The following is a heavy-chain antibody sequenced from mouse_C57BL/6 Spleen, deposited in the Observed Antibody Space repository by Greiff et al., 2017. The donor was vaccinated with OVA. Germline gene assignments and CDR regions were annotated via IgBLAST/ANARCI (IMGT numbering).Heavy chain of an antibody. CDR3: ARPISNGGYAMDY. CDR1: GYTFTSYW. J-gene: IGHJ4*01. D-gene: IGHD2-5*01. Sequence: QVQLQQPGAELVKPGASVKLSCKASGYTFTSYWMHWVKQRPGQGLEWIGMIHPNSGSTNYNEKFKSKATLTVDKSSSTAYMQLSSLTSEDSAVYYCARPISNGGYAMDYWGQGTSVTVSS. V-gene: IGHV1-64*01. CDR2: IHPNSGST.